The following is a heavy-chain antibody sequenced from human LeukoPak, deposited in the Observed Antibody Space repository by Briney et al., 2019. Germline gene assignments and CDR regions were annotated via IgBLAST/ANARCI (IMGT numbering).Heavy chain of an antibody. Sequence: ASVEVSCKASGYTFTGYYMHWVRQAPGQGLEWMGWINPNSGGTNYAQKFQGRVTMTRDTSISTAYMELSRLRSDDTAVYYCARGDKWELLYYFDYWGQGTLVTVSS. CDR2: INPNSGGT. CDR1: GYTFTGYY. V-gene: IGHV1-2*02. J-gene: IGHJ4*02. D-gene: IGHD1-26*01. CDR3: ARGDKWELLYYFDY.